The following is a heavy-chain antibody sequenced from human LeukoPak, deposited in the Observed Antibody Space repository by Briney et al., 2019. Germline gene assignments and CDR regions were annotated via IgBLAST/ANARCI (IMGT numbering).Heavy chain of an antibody. D-gene: IGHD3-9*01. Sequence: NPSETLSLTCTMSGGSMNINYLTWIRQPPGKRLEWIGYIYYSGSTNYNPSLKSRVTISADTSKNQLSLKLSSVTAADTAVYYCARVSTGPTDIYYFDYWGQGTLVTVSS. J-gene: IGHJ4*02. CDR1: GGSMNINY. CDR2: IYYSGST. CDR3: ARVSTGPTDIYYFDY. V-gene: IGHV4-59*01.